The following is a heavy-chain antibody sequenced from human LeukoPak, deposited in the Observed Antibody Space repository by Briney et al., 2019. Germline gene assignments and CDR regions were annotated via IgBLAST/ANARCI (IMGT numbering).Heavy chain of an antibody. Sequence: PGGSLRLSCAASGFTFSSYSMNWVRQAPGKGLEWVSSISSSSSYIYYADSVKGRFTISRDNAKNSLYLQMNSLRAEDTAVYYCARRYNWNFRYYGMDVWGQGTTVTVSS. V-gene: IGHV3-21*01. J-gene: IGHJ6*02. CDR1: GFTFSSYS. CDR2: ISSSSSYI. D-gene: IGHD1-7*01. CDR3: ARRYNWNFRYYGMDV.